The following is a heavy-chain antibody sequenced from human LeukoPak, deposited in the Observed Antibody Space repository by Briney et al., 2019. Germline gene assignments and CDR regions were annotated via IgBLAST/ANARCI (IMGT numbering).Heavy chain of an antibody. CDR3: ARDGYCGSGPYRAAEYFQH. CDR2: IYYSGST. D-gene: IGHD3-10*01. J-gene: IGHJ1*01. V-gene: IGHV4-39*07. CDR1: GGSISSSSYY. Sequence: PSETLSLTCTVSGGSISSSSYYWGWIRQPPGKGLEWIGSIYYSGSTYYNPSLKSRVTISVDTSKNQFSLKLSSVTAADTAVYYCARDGYCGSGPYRAAEYFQHWGQGTLVTVSS.